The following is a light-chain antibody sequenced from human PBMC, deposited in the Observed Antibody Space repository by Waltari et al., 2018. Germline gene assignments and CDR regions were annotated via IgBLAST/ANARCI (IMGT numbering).Light chain of an antibody. V-gene: IGLV1-36*01. Sequence: QSVLTQPPSVSEAPRQRDTIPCSGSSSTIGNNAVSWYQQLPGKAPKVLIFYDDQLPSGVSDRFSGSKSGTSASLAISGLQSEDEADYYCAAWDDSLDACVFGGGTKLTVL. CDR3: AAWDDSLDACV. CDR1: SSTIGNNA. J-gene: IGLJ3*02. CDR2: YDD.